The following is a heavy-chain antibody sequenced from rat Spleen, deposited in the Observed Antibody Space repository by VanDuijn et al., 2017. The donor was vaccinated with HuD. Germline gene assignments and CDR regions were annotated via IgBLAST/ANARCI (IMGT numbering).Heavy chain of an antibody. D-gene: IGHD1-5*01. Sequence: EVQLVESDGGLVQPGRSLKLSCAASGFTFSDYYMAWVRQAPKKGLEWVASISTGGGNTYYRDSVKGRFTISRDNAKSTLYLQMDSLRSEDTATYYCATDPHGTTWFGYWGQGTLVTVSS. CDR2: ISTGGGNT. CDR3: ATDPHGTTWFGY. CDR1: GFTFSDYY. J-gene: IGHJ3*01. V-gene: IGHV5-25*01.